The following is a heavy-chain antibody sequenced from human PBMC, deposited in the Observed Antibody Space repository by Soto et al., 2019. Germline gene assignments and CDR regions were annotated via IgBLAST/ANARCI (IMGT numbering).Heavy chain of an antibody. CDR1: GFTFSSYA. V-gene: IGHV3-23*01. CDR2: ISGSGGST. CDR3: APSTTVTRFYYYYYYMDV. Sequence: EVQLLESGGGLVQPGGSLRLSCAASGFTFSSYAMSWVRQAPGKGLEWVSAISGSGGSTYYADSVKGRFTISRDNSKNTLYLQMNSLRAEDTAVYYCAPSTTVTRFYYYYYYMDVWGKGTTVTVSS. J-gene: IGHJ6*03. D-gene: IGHD4-17*01.